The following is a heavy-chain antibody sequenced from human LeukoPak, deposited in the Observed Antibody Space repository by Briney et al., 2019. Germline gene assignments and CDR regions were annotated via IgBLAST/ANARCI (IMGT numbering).Heavy chain of an antibody. V-gene: IGHV1-69*13. CDR2: IIPIFGTA. CDR3: AKESSVEMTFDY. D-gene: IGHD5-24*01. CDR1: GGTFSSYA. J-gene: IGHJ4*02. Sequence: SVKVSCKASGGTFSSYAISWVRQAPGQGLEWMGGIIPIFGTANYAQKFQGRVTITADESTSTAYMELSSLRSEDTAVYYCAKESSVEMTFDYWGQGTLVTVSS.